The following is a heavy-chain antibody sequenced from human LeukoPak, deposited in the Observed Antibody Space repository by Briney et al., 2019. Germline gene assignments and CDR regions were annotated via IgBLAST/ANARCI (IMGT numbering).Heavy chain of an antibody. J-gene: IGHJ4*02. Sequence: AGGSMRLSCAASGFTFSSYGMSWVRQAPGKGLEWVSTISGSGVSTYYADSVKGRFTISRDNSKNTLYLQMNSLRAEDTAVYYCAKEYYFDYWGQGTLVTVSS. CDR3: AKEYYFDY. CDR1: GFTFSSYG. CDR2: ISGSGVST. V-gene: IGHV3-23*01.